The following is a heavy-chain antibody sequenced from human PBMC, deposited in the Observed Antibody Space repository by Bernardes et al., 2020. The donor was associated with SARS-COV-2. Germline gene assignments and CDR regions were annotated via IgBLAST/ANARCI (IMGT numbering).Heavy chain of an antibody. Sequence: GGSLRLSCAASGFTFSSYGMHWVRQAPGKGLEWVAVISSDGSNKYYADSVKGRFTISRDNSKNTLYLQMNSLRAEDTAVYYCAKPPLRFLEWPYLGGFDYWGQGTLVTVSS. CDR3: AKPPLRFLEWPYLGGFDY. D-gene: IGHD3-3*01. V-gene: IGHV3-30*18. J-gene: IGHJ4*02. CDR1: GFTFSSYG. CDR2: ISSDGSNK.